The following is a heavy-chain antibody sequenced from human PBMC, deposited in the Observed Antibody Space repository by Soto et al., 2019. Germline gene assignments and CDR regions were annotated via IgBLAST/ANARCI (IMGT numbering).Heavy chain of an antibody. Sequence: GGSLRLSCAASGFTFSSYSMNWVRQAPGKGLEWVSSISRSSSYIYYADSVKGRFTISRDNAKNSLYLQMNSLRAEDTAVYYCAREWLLFYYYYYGMDVWGQGTTVTVSS. D-gene: IGHD6-19*01. V-gene: IGHV3-21*03. CDR3: AREWLLFYYYYYGMDV. CDR2: ISRSSSYI. CDR1: GFTFSSYS. J-gene: IGHJ6*02.